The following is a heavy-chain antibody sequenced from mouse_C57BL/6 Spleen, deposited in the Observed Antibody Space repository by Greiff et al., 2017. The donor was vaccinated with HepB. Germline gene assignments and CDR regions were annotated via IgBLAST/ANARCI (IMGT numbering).Heavy chain of an antibody. CDR3: ARDRDYYGSSYAMDY. CDR2: ISDGGSYT. J-gene: IGHJ4*01. D-gene: IGHD1-1*01. Sequence: EVQLVESGGGLVKPGGSLKLSCAASGFTFSSYAMSWVRQTPEKRLEWVATISDGGSYTYYPDNVKGRFTISRDNAKNNLYLQMSHLKSEDTAMYYCARDRDYYGSSYAMDYWGQGTSVTVSS. CDR1: GFTFSSYA. V-gene: IGHV5-4*01.